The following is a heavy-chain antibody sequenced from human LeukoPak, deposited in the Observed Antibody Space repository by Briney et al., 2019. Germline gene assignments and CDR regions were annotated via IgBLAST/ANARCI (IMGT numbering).Heavy chain of an antibody. J-gene: IGHJ4*02. Sequence: ASVKVSCKGSGYTLTELSMHWVRQAPGKGLEWMGGFDPEDGETIYAQKFQGGVTMTEDTSTDTAYMELSSLRSEDTAVYYCAAAHGSYLLTAFDYWGQGTLVSVSS. CDR3: AAAHGSYLLTAFDY. CDR2: FDPEDGET. V-gene: IGHV1-24*01. CDR1: GYTLTELS. D-gene: IGHD1-26*01.